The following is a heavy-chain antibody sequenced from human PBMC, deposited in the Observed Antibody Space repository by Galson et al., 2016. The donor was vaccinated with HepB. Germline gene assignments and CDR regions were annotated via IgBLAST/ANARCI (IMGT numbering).Heavy chain of an antibody. CDR2: ISGSGNSI. CDR3: AKDPNGDYIGAYDS. CDR1: GLTLSSYA. J-gene: IGHJ4*02. V-gene: IGHV3-23*01. D-gene: IGHD4-17*01. Sequence: SLRLSCAASGLTLSSYAVTWVRQAPGKGLEWVSTISGSGNSILYGDSVKGRFTISRDNSKNRVYLQMNSLRAEDTALYYCAKDPNGDYIGAYDSWGQGTLVTVS.